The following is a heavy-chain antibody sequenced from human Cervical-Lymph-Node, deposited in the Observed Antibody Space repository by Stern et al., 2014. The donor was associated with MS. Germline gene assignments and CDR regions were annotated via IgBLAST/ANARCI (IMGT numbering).Heavy chain of an antibody. CDR1: GYTFIDYY. CDR2: IVPQTGGT. CDR3: ARGGGYIFPSDWFDP. Sequence: QVQLMQSGAEVRKPGASVKVSCKASGYTFIDYYIHWVRKAPGQGLEWMGRIVPQTGGTIYAQKFQDRVTITRDTSINTAYMEVSSLRSDDTAVYFCARGGGYIFPSDWFDPWGQGTLVTVSS. V-gene: IGHV1-2*06. D-gene: IGHD5-24*01. J-gene: IGHJ5*02.